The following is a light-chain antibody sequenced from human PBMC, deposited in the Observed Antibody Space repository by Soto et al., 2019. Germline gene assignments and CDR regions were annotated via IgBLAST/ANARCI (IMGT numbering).Light chain of an antibody. CDR2: GAY. J-gene: IGKJ4*01. Sequence: ETLMQPSHGTLSVAPGELSPLSFRASESVSSLAWYQQKPGQANRLIIYGAYTRATGIPARFSGSGSGTDFTLTITGMEPEDFAVYHCKKYGSSQLNCGGGTKGDIK. V-gene: IGKV3-20*01. CDR1: ESVSS. CDR3: KKYGSSQLN.